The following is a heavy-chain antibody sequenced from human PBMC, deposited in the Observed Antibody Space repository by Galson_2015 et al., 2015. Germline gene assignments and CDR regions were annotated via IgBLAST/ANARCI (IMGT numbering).Heavy chain of an antibody. CDR2: IYPGDSDT. J-gene: IGHJ6*02. D-gene: IGHD1-26*01. Sequence: QSGAEVKKPGESLQISCKGSGYSFTSYWIGWVRQMPGKGLEWMGIIYPGDSDTRYSPSFQGQVTISADKSISTAYLQWSSLKASDTAMYYCARLGGATGSNYYYYGMDVWGQGTTVTVSS. CDR3: ARLGGATGSNYYYYGMDV. V-gene: IGHV5-51*01. CDR1: GYSFTSYW.